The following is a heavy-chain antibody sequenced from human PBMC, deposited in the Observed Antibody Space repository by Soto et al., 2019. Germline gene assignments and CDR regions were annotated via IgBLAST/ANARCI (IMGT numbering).Heavy chain of an antibody. Sequence: PGGSLRLSCAASEFTFSNYAMSWVRQAPGKGLEWVSTISSSGATTYYADSVKGRFTISRDNSKNTLSLQMNSLRAEDTAVYYCARLGYCTTTSCPSFNFWGQGTLVTVSS. V-gene: IGHV3-23*01. CDR2: ISSSGATT. CDR3: ARLGYCTTTSCPSFNF. D-gene: IGHD2-2*01. J-gene: IGHJ4*02. CDR1: EFTFSNYA.